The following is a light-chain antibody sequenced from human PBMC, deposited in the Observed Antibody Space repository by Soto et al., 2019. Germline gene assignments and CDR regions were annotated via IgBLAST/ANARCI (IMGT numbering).Light chain of an antibody. CDR1: QSVLYNSNNKDY. Sequence: DSVMTQSPDSLAVSLGERATINCKTSQSVLYNSNNKDYLAWYQQKPGQPPKLLIYWASTRESGVPDRFSGGGSGTDFTLTISRLQAEDVAVYYCLQYYSTPRTFGQGTKVEIK. J-gene: IGKJ1*01. CDR3: LQYYSTPRT. V-gene: IGKV4-1*01. CDR2: WAS.